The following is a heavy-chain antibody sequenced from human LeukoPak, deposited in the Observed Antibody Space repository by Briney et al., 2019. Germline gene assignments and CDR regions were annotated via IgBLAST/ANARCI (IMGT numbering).Heavy chain of an antibody. Sequence: PGGSLRLSCAASGFTFSSYGMHWVRQAPGKGLEWVAVISYDGSNKYYADSVKGRFTISRDNSKNTLYLQMNCLRAEDTAVYYCATKYSSSWSGDYGMDVWGQGTTVTVSS. CDR3: ATKYSSSWSGDYGMDV. V-gene: IGHV3-30*03. D-gene: IGHD6-13*01. J-gene: IGHJ6*02. CDR1: GFTFSSYG. CDR2: ISYDGSNK.